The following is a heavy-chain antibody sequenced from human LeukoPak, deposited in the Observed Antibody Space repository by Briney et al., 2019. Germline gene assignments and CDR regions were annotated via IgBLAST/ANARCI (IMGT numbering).Heavy chain of an antibody. Sequence: PGGSLRLSCAASGFTFGLYAMNWVRQAPGKGLEWVSSISSSSSYIYYADSVKGRFTISRDNAKNSLYVQMNSLRAEDTAVYYCARDPRMTTVTTRWFDPWGQGTLVTVSS. J-gene: IGHJ5*02. D-gene: IGHD4-17*01. CDR3: ARDPRMTTVTTRWFDP. CDR1: GFTFGLYA. V-gene: IGHV3-21*01. CDR2: ISSSSSYI.